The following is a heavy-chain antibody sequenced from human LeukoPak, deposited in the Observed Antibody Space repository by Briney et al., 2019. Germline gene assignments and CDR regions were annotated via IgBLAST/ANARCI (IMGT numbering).Heavy chain of an antibody. CDR2: IYYSGTT. V-gene: IGHV4-39*01. J-gene: IGHJ4*02. D-gene: IGHD6-19*01. CDR1: GGSISSSSYY. Sequence: PSETLSLTCTVSGGSISSSSYYWGWIRLSPGKGLEWIGSIYYSGTTYYNPALKSRVTISVDTSKNQLSLKLSSVTAADTAVYYCARAPFPGYSSGWYSGYFDYWGQGTLVTVSS. CDR3: ARAPFPGYSSGWYSGYFDY.